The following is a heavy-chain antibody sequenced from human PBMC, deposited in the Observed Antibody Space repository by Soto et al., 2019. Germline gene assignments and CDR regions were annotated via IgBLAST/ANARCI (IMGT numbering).Heavy chain of an antibody. Sequence: GGSLRLSCAASGFTFSSYWMSWVRQAPGKGLEWVANIKQDGSEKYYVDSVKGRFTISRDNAKNSLYLQMNSLRAEDTAVYYCLRTIAVAGPDAFDMRAQRTMVTGSS. CDR3: LRTIAVAGPDAFDM. J-gene: IGHJ3*02. CDR2: IKQDGSEK. D-gene: IGHD6-19*01. V-gene: IGHV3-7*05. CDR1: GFTFSSYW.